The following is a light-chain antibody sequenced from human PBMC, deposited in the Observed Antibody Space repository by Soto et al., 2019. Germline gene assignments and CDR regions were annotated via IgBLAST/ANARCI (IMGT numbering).Light chain of an antibody. CDR2: DAS. CDR3: HQRQYWPPIT. Sequence: EIVMTQSPATLSVSPGGRATLSCRASQSISVYLDWYQQKPGQAPRLLISDASNRATGIPARFSGSGSGTDFTLTISSLEPEDFAVYYCHQRQYWPPITFGQGTRLEIK. J-gene: IGKJ5*01. V-gene: IGKV3-11*01. CDR1: QSISVY.